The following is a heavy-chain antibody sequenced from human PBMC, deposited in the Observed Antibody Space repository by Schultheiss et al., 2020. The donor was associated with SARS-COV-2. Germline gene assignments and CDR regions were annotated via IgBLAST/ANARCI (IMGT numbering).Heavy chain of an antibody. V-gene: IGHV3-30*04. J-gene: IGHJ4*02. CDR1: GFTFSSYA. CDR3: ARGRSSSWYGALEHY. Sequence: GGSLRLSCAASGFTFSSYAMHWVRQAPGKGLEWVAVISYDGSNKYYADSVKGRFTISRDNSKNTLYLQMNSLRAEDTAVYYCARGRSSSWYGALEHYWGQGTLVTVSS. D-gene: IGHD6-13*01. CDR2: ISYDGSNK.